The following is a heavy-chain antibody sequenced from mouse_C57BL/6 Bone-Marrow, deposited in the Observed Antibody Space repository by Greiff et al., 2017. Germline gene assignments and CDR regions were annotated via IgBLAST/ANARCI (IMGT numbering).Heavy chain of an antibody. V-gene: IGHV5-6*01. CDR3: ARRPGSRSDY. J-gene: IGHJ2*01. D-gene: IGHD1-1*01. CDR1: GFTFSSYG. Sequence: EVQLVESGGDLVKPGGSLKLSCAASGFTFSSYGMSWVRQTPDKRLEWVATISSGGSYTYYPDSVKGRFTISRDNAKNTLYLQMSSLKSEDTAMXDCARRPGSRSDYWGQGTTLTVSS. CDR2: ISSGGSYT.